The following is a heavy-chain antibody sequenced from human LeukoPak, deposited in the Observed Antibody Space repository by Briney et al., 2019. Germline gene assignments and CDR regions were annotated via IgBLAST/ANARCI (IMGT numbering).Heavy chain of an antibody. CDR3: ARDLPGDPHQAGDY. CDR2: INPNSGGT. J-gene: IGHJ4*02. Sequence: ASVKVSCKASGYTFTGYYMHWVRQAPGQGLEWMGWINPNSGGTNYAQKFQGRVTMTRDTSTSTVYMELSSLRSEDTAVYYCARDLPGDPHQAGDYWGQGTLVTVSS. CDR1: GYTFTGYY. V-gene: IGHV1-2*02.